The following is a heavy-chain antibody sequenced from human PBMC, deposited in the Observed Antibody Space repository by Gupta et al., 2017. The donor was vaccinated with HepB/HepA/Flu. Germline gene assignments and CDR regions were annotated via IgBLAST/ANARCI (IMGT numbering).Heavy chain of an antibody. Sequence: EVQLVESGGGLVQPGGSLSLSCAASGFSSGASWMSWVRQAPGKGPEWVANINYDGSEKYYLDSVRGRFSISKDNSKNSLYLQMNSLRAEDTAVYYCARARYGGNSWYFDLWGRGTLVTVSS. CDR2: INYDGSEK. CDR1: GFSSGASW. V-gene: IGHV3-7*03. D-gene: IGHD4-23*01. CDR3: ARARYGGNSWYFDL. J-gene: IGHJ2*01.